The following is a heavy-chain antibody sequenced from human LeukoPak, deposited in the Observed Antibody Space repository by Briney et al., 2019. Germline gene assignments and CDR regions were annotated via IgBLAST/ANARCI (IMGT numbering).Heavy chain of an antibody. Sequence: SETLSLTCAVYGGSFSGYYWSWIRQPPGKGLEWIGEINHSGSTNYNPSLKSRVTISVDTSKNQFSLKLSPVTAADTAVYYCARVRVQNYDFWSGYYRNYFDYWGQGTLVTVSS. CDR3: ARVRVQNYDFWSGYYRNYFDY. J-gene: IGHJ4*02. D-gene: IGHD3-3*01. CDR1: GGSFSGYY. V-gene: IGHV4-34*01. CDR2: INHSGST.